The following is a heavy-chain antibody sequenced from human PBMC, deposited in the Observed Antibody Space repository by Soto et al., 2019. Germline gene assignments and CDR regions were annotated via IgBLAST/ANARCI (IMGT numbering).Heavy chain of an antibody. CDR3: ARPESKTGTTDAFDI. J-gene: IGHJ3*02. D-gene: IGHD1-7*01. CDR1: GYTFTSYD. CDR2: MHPNSENT. V-gene: IGHV1-8*01. Sequence: ASVKVSCKASGYTFTSYDINWVRQATGQGLEGMGWMHPNSENTGYAQKLQGRDNKNRNTSISTAYMELISLRSEDTAVYYCARPESKTGTTDAFDIWGQGTMVTVSS.